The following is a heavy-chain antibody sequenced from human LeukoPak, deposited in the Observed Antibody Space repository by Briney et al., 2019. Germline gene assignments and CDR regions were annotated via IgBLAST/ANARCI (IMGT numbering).Heavy chain of an antibody. V-gene: IGHV5-51*01. CDR2: IYPGDSDT. D-gene: IGHD2-15*01. J-gene: IGHJ5*02. CDR3: ARHAGCRDGSCLNWFDP. Sequence: GESLKISCQGSGYSFTSYWIGWVRQMPGKGLEWMGMIYPGDSDTRYSPPFQGQVTISADKSISTAYLQWSSLKASDTAMYYCARHAGCRDGSCLNWFDPWGQGTLVTVSS. CDR1: GYSFTSYW.